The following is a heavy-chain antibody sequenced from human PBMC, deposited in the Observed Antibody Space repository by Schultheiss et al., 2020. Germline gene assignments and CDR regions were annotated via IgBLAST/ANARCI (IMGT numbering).Heavy chain of an antibody. CDR3: ARSRAALDYYYYGMDV. CDR2: IYHSGST. V-gene: IGHV4-30-2*05. J-gene: IGHJ6*02. Sequence: SQTLSLTCAVSGGSISSGVYSWSWIRQPPGKGLEWIGSIYHSGSTYYNPSLKSRVTISVDTSKNQFSLKLSSVTAADTAVYYCARSRAALDYYYYGMDVWGQGTTGTVSS. CDR1: GGSISSGVYS. D-gene: IGHD2-15*01.